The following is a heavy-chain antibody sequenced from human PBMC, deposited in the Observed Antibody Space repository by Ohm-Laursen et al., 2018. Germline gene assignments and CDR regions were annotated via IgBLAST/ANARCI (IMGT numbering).Heavy chain of an antibody. CDR1: GFTVSSNY. CDR3: ARSIAAGYYYYGMDV. J-gene: IGHJ6*02. V-gene: IGHV3-53*01. Sequence: SLRLSCAASGFTVSSNYMSWVRQAPGKGLEWVSVIYSGGSTYYADSVKGRFTISRDNSKNTLYLQMNSLRAEDTAVYYCARSIAAGYYYYGMDVWGQGTTVTVSS. D-gene: IGHD6-13*01. CDR2: IYSGGST.